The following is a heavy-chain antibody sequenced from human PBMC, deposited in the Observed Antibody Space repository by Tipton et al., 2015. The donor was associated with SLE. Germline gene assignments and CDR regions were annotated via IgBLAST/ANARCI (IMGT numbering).Heavy chain of an antibody. J-gene: IGHJ6*03. CDR1: GGSIRSSF. CDR2: VYYSGNA. V-gene: IGHV4-59*01. D-gene: IGHD3-3*01. Sequence: TLSLTCTVSGGSIRSSFWSWIRQSPGKGLAWIGHVYYSGNAKYNPPLSSRVTISVDTSKNQFSLKLSSVTSADTAVYYCARSFNNFLSGYFTTGPHFYYMDVWGKGTTVTVSS. CDR3: ARSFNNFLSGYFTTGPHFYYMDV.